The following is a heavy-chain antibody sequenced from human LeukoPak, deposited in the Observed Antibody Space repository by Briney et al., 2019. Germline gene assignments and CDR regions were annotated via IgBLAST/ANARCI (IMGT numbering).Heavy chain of an antibody. CDR2: IYYSGST. D-gene: IGHD1-26*01. CDR3: ARLLAVGQDRYNWFDP. Sequence: SETLSLTCTVSGGSISSYYWSWIRQPPGKGLEWIGYIYYSGSTNYNPSLKSRVTISVDTSKNQFSLKLSSVTAADTAVYYCARLLAVGQDRYNWFDPWGQGTLVTVSS. CDR1: GGSISSYY. J-gene: IGHJ5*02. V-gene: IGHV4-59*08.